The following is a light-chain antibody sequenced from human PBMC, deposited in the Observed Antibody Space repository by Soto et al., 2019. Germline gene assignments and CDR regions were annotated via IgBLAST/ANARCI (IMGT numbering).Light chain of an antibody. CDR3: SSHTTSNTRV. CDR1: SSDVGAYDY. V-gene: IGLV2-14*01. Sequence: QSALTQPASMSGSPGQSIAISCTGTSSDVGAYDYVSWYQQHPDKAPKLMIYEVSSRPSGISDRFSGSKSVNTATLTISGLQAEDEADYYCSSHTTSNTRVFGTGTKLTVL. CDR2: EVS. J-gene: IGLJ1*01.